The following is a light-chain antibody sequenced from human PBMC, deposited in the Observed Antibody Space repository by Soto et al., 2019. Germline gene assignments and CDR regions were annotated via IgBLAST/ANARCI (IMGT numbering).Light chain of an antibody. V-gene: IGKV3-11*01. J-gene: IGKJ1*01. Sequence: EVVLTQSPATLSLSPGDTATLSCRASQSVSSGYLAWYQHKPGQAPRLLIYDASNRATGIPARFSGGGSGTDFTLTISNLEPEDFAVYYCQQRSDWPWTLGQGTKVDIK. CDR1: QSVSSGY. CDR3: QQRSDWPWT. CDR2: DAS.